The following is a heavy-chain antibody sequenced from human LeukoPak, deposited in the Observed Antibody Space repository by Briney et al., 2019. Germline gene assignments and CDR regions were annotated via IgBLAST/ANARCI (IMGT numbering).Heavy chain of an antibody. CDR3: ARQYSGSYFNYYYYMDV. J-gene: IGHJ6*03. CDR1: GYTFTSYG. D-gene: IGHD1-26*01. CDR2: ISAYNGNA. V-gene: IGHV1-18*01. Sequence: ASVKVSCKASGYTFTSYGISWVRQAPGQGLEWMGWISAYNGNANYAQKLQGRVTMTTDTSTSTAYMELRSLRSDDTAVYYCARQYSGSYFNYYYYMDVWGKGTTVTVSS.